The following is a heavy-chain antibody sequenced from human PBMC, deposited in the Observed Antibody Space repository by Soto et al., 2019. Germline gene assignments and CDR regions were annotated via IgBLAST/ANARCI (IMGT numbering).Heavy chain of an antibody. V-gene: IGHV1-69*02. CDR3: ARGSTLFYYVDY. J-gene: IGHJ4*02. Sequence: QVQLVQSGAEVKKPGSSVKVSCKASGGTFSSYTISWVRQAPGQGLEWMGRIIPILGIANYAQKFQGRVTITADKSTSTAYMELSSLRSEDTAVYYCARGSTLFYYVDYWGQGTLVTVSS. D-gene: IGHD2-21*01. CDR1: GGTFSSYT. CDR2: IIPILGIA.